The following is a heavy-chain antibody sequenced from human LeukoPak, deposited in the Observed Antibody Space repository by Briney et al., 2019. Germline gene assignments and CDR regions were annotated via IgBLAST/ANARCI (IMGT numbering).Heavy chain of an antibody. J-gene: IGHJ4*02. V-gene: IGHV4-39*07. D-gene: IGHD3-10*01. CDR2: IYYSGST. CDR3: ASVTDYYGSGSYYIFDY. Sequence: PSETLSLTCTVSGGSISSSSYYWGWIRQPPGKGLEWIGSIYYSGSTYYNPSLKSRVTISVDTSKNQFSLKLSAVTAADTAVYYCASVTDYYGSGSYYIFDYWGQGTLVTVSS. CDR1: GGSISSSSYY.